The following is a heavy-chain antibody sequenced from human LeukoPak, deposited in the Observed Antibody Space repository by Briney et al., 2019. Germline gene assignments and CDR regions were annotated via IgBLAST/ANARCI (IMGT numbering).Heavy chain of an antibody. D-gene: IGHD2-2*01. J-gene: IGHJ6*02. CDR3: AKSDCSSTSCYFPYYYYGMDV. Sequence: GGSLRLSCAASGFTFSSYEINWVRQAPGKGLEWVAVISYDGSNKYYADSVKGRFTISRDNSKNTLYLQMNSLRAEDTAVYYCAKSDCSSTSCYFPYYYYGMDVWGQGTTVTVSS. V-gene: IGHV3-30*18. CDR2: ISYDGSNK. CDR1: GFTFSSYE.